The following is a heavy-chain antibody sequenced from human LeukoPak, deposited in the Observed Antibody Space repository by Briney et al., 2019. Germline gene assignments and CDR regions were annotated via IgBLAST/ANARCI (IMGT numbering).Heavy chain of an antibody. V-gene: IGHV3-53*01. CDR1: GFTFSNYV. Sequence: PGGSLRLSCAASGFTFSNYVMSWVRQAPGKGLEWVSVIYSGGSTYYADSVKGRFTISRDNSKNTVYLQMNSLRAEDTAVYYCARDLNYDSASWGQGTLVTVSA. CDR2: IYSGGST. CDR3: ARDLNYDSAS. J-gene: IGHJ5*02. D-gene: IGHD3-22*01.